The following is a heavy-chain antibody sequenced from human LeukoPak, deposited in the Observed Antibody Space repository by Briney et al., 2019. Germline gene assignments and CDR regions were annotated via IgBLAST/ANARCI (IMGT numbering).Heavy chain of an antibody. V-gene: IGHV4-30-4*01. CDR3: ARDKGGIVVVPAAPTGFDP. CDR2: IYYSGST. Sequence: PSETLSLTCTVAGGSISSGDYSWSWIRQPPGKGLEWIGYIYYSGSTYYNPSLKSRVTISVDTSKNQFSLKLSSVTAADTAVYYCARDKGGIVVVPAAPTGFDPWGQGTLVTVSS. D-gene: IGHD2-2*01. CDR1: GGSISSGDYS. J-gene: IGHJ5*02.